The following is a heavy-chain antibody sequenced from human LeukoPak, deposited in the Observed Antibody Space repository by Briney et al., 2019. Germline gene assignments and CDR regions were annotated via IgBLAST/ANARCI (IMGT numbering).Heavy chain of an antibody. CDR2: IYTSGST. V-gene: IGHV4-4*07. CDR1: GGSISSYY. Sequence: SETLSLTCTVSGGSISSYYWSWIRQPAGKGLEWIGRIYTSGSTNYNPSLKSRVTMSVDTSKNQFSLKLSSVTAADTAVYYCARDLMVRGVLNWFDPWGQGTLVTLSS. D-gene: IGHD3-10*01. CDR3: ARDLMVRGVLNWFDP. J-gene: IGHJ5*02.